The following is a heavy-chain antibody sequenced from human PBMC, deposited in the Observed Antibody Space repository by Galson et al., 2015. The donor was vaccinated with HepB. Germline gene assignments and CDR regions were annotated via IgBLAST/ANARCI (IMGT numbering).Heavy chain of an antibody. V-gene: IGHV1-2*02. CDR1: GYTFTGYY. D-gene: IGHD6-19*01. CDR3: ASPTMGGWQYYYYYGLDV. CDR2: INPDSGGT. Sequence: SVKVSCKASGYTFTGYYMHWVRQAPGRGLEWMGWINPDSGGTNYAQKFQGRVTMTRDTSISTAYMELRRLRSDDTAVYYCASPTMGGWQYYYYYGLDVWGQGTTVTVSS. J-gene: IGHJ6*02.